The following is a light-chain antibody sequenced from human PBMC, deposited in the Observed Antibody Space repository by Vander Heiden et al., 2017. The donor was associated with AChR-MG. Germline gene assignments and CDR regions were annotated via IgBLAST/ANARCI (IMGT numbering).Light chain of an antibody. CDR2: DAS. Sequence: DIQLTQSPSSLSASVGDRVTITCQASQDISNYLNWYQQKAGKVPKVLIYDASNLETGVPSRFSGSGYGTHFTFTINSLQPEDIATYYCQHYDNLPTITFGQGTKLQI. V-gene: IGKV1-33*01. J-gene: IGKJ2*01. CDR3: QHYDNLPTIT. CDR1: QDISNY.